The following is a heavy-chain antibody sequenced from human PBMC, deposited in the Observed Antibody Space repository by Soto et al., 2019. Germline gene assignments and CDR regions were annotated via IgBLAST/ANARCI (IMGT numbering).Heavy chain of an antibody. CDR3: ARDRVMATIPGYFDY. V-gene: IGHV4-31*03. CDR2: IYYSGST. J-gene: IGHJ4*02. CDR1: GGSISSGGYY. Sequence: PSETLALTCTVSGGSISSGGYYWSWIRQHPGKGLEWIGYIYYSGSTYYNPSLKSRVTISVDTSKNQFSLKLSSVTAADTAVYYCARDRVMATIPGYFDYWGQGTLVTVSS. D-gene: IGHD5-12*01.